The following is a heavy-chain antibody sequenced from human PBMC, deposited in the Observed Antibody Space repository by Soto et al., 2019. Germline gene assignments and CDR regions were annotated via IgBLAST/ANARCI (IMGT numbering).Heavy chain of an antibody. CDR2: TYYRSKWYN. Sequence: SQTLSLTCAISGDSVSSNSAAWNWIRQSPSRGLEWLGRTYYRSKWYNDYAVPVKSRITINPDTSKNQFSLQLNSVTPEDTAVYYCARELGYYDSSGYPPSYYGMDVWGQGTTVTVS. CDR1: GDSVSSNSAA. J-gene: IGHJ6*02. D-gene: IGHD3-22*01. CDR3: ARELGYYDSSGYPPSYYGMDV. V-gene: IGHV6-1*01.